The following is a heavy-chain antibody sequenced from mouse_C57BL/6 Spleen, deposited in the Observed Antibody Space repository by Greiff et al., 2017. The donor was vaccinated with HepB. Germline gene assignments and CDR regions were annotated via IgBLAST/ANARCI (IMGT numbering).Heavy chain of an antibody. Sequence: VKLMESGPELVKPGASVKLSCKASGYTFTSYDINWVKQRPGQGLEWFGWIYPRDGSTKYNEKFKGKATLTVDTSSSTAYMELHSLTSEDSAVYFCARRHYYGSRGWYFDVWGTGTTVTVSS. CDR2: IYPRDGST. D-gene: IGHD1-1*01. CDR1: GYTFTSYD. V-gene: IGHV1-85*01. CDR3: ARRHYYGSRGWYFDV. J-gene: IGHJ1*03.